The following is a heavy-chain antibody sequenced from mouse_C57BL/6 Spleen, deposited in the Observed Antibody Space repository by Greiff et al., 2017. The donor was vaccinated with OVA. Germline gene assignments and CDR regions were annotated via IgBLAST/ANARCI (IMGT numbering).Heavy chain of an antibody. V-gene: IGHV5-9-1*02. CDR1: GFTFSSYA. J-gene: IGHJ2*01. D-gene: IGHD2-1*01. Sequence: EVKLVESGEGLVKPGGSLKLSCAASGFTFSSYAMSWVRQTPEKRLEWVAYLSSGGDYIYYADTVKGRFTIARDNARNTLYLQMSSLKSEDTAMYYCTRDGNYVGYFDYWGQGTTLTVSS. CDR2: LSSGGDYI. CDR3: TRDGNYVGYFDY.